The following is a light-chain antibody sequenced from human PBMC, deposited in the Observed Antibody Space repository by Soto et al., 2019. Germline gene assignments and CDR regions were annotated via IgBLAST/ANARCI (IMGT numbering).Light chain of an antibody. CDR3: QQYSNSPPEFT. CDR2: GAS. J-gene: IGKJ3*01. CDR1: QSISSSY. Sequence: EIVLTQSPGTLSLSPGERATLSCRASQSISSSYLAWYQQRPGQAPRLLIFGASYRATVIPDRFSGSGSGTDFTLTISRLEPEDFAVYYCQQYSNSPPEFTFGPGTRVDSK. V-gene: IGKV3-20*01.